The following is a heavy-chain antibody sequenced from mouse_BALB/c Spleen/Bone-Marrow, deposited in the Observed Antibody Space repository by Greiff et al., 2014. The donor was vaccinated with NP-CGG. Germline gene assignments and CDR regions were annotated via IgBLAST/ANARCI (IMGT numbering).Heavy chain of an antibody. Sequence: EVQRVESGPELVKPGASVKMSSKASGYTFTDFYMKWVKQSHGKSLDWIGDINPKNGGTSYNQKFRVKATLTVDKSSSTAYMQLNSLTSEDSAVYYCARPLDGNLLAYWGPGTLVTVSA. D-gene: IGHD2-1*01. V-gene: IGHV1-26*01. J-gene: IGHJ3*01. CDR3: ARPLDGNLLAY. CDR1: GYTFTDFY. CDR2: INPKNGGT.